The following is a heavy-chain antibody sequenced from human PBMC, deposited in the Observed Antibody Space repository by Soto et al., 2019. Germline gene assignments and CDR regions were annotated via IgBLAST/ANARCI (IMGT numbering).Heavy chain of an antibody. CDR1: GYTFTSYG. V-gene: IGHV1-18*04. D-gene: IGHD2-2*01. Sequence: GASVKVSCKTSGYTFTSYGISWVRQAPGQGLEWMGWISPYNSNTNYVQKLQDRVTMTTDTSTSTVYMELRSLRSDDTAVYYCAIDQGLLVSPSTVDYRAQRTPVTVSS. J-gene: IGHJ4*02. CDR2: ISPYNSNT. CDR3: AIDQGLLVSPSTVDY.